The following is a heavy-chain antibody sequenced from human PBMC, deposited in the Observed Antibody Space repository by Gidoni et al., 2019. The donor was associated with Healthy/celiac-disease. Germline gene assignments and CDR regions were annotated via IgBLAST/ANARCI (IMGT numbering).Heavy chain of an antibody. D-gene: IGHD3-22*01. CDR1: GGSFSGYY. J-gene: IGHJ4*02. V-gene: IGHV4-34*01. Sequence: QVQLQQWGAGLLKPSETLSLTCAVYGGSFSGYYWSWIRQPPGKGLEWIGEINHSGSTNSNPSLKSRVTISVDTSKNQFSLKLSSVTAADTAVYYCARGGYYYDSSGYFKNYFDYWGQGTLVTVSS. CDR3: ARGGYYYDSSGYFKNYFDY. CDR2: INHSGST.